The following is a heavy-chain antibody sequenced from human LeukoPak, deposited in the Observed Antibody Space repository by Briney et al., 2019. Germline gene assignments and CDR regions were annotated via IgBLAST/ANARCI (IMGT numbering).Heavy chain of an antibody. J-gene: IGHJ4*02. V-gene: IGHV3-23*01. Sequence: GGSLRLSCAASGFTFSSYSMNWVRQAPGKGLEWVSAISGSGGSTYYADSVKGRFTISRDNSKNTLYLQMNSLRAEDTAVYYCAREDRWLVEGGFDYWGQGTLVTVSS. D-gene: IGHD6-19*01. CDR1: GFTFSSYS. CDR2: ISGSGGST. CDR3: AREDRWLVEGGFDY.